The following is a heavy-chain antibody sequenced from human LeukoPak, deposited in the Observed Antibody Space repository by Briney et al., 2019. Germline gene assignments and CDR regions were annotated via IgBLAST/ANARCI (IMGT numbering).Heavy chain of an antibody. J-gene: IGHJ4*02. CDR3: ARGGASSRYFDF. Sequence: SETLSLTCTVSGGSISSSSYYWSWIRQPPGKGLEWIGYIYYSGSTNYNPSLKSRVTISVDTSKNQFSLKLTSVTSADTAVYYCARGGASSRYFDFWGQGTLVTVSS. D-gene: IGHD6-13*01. CDR1: GGSISSSSYY. CDR2: IYYSGST. V-gene: IGHV4-61*01.